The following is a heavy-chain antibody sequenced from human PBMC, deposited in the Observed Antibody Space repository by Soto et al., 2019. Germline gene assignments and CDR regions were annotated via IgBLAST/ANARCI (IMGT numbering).Heavy chain of an antibody. Sequence: SETLSLTCTVSGGSISDSWYYWVWIRQPPGKGLEWFGSIYYSGSTYYNPSLESRVTISVDTSKNQFSLRLSSVTATDTAVYSRATHSPGSYRNPIDYWGQGTLVTVSS. CDR1: GGSISDSWYY. CDR2: IYYSGST. V-gene: IGHV4-39*01. J-gene: IGHJ4*02. D-gene: IGHD3-10*01. CDR3: ATHSPGSYRNPIDY.